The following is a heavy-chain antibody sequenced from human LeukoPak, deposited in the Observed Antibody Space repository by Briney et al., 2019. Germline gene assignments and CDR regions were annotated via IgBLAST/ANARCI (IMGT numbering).Heavy chain of an antibody. CDR1: GFTFSSYS. CDR2: ISSSSSTI. V-gene: IGHV3-48*01. D-gene: IGHD1-26*01. J-gene: IGHJ4*02. Sequence: GGSLRLSCAASGFTFSSYSMNWVRQASGKGLEWVSYISSSSSTIYYADSVKGRFTIPRDNSKNTLSLQMNSLRAEDTAVYYCAREESGSYFNWGQGTLVTVSS. CDR3: AREESGSYFN.